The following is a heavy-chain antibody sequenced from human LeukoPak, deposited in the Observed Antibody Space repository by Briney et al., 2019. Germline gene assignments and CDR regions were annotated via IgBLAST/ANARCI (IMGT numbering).Heavy chain of an antibody. J-gene: IGHJ4*02. CDR2: IYYSGSA. D-gene: IGHD6-13*01. CDR1: GGSISSYY. V-gene: IGHV4-59*01. Sequence: SETLSLTCTVSGGSISSYYWSWIRQPPGKGLEWIGYIYYSGSANYNPSLKSRVTISVDTSKNQFSLKLSSVTAADTAVYYCARGVGAAAFYDYWGQGTLVTVSS. CDR3: ARGVGAAAFYDY.